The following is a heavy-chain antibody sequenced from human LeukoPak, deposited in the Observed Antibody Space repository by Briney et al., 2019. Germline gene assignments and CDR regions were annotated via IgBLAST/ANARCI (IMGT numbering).Heavy chain of an antibody. CDR2: ISYDRSNK. D-gene: IGHD6-13*01. CDR3: ARDPLWVLAAADPDDAFDI. CDR1: GFTFSSYA. V-gene: IGHV3-30*04. J-gene: IGHJ3*02. Sequence: GRSLRLSCAASGFTFSSYAMHWVRQAPGKGLEWVAVISYDRSNKYYADSVKGRFTISRDNSKNTLYLQMNSLRAEDTAVYYCARDPLWVLAAADPDDAFDIWGQGTMVTVSS.